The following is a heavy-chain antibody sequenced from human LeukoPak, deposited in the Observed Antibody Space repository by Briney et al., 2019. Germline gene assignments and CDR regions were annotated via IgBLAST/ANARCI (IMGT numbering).Heavy chain of an antibody. Sequence: PGGSLRLSCAASGFTFSSYGMHWVRQAPGKGLEWVAVIWYDGSNKYYADSVKGRFTISRDNSKDTLYLQMNSLRAEDTAVYYCARALEYYYDSSGYLGYWGQGTLVTVSS. V-gene: IGHV3-33*01. D-gene: IGHD3-22*01. CDR1: GFTFSSYG. CDR3: ARALEYYYDSSGYLGY. CDR2: IWYDGSNK. J-gene: IGHJ4*02.